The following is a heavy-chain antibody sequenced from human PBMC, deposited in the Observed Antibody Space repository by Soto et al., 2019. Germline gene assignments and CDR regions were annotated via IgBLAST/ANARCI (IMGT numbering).Heavy chain of an antibody. V-gene: IGHV4-39*01. Sequence: QLQLQESGPGLVKPSETLSLTCTVSGGSISSSSYYWGWIRQPPGKGLEWIGSIYYSGSTYYNPSLKSRVTISVDTSKNQFSLKLSSVTAADTAVYYCARRVHLTKRGDYYYMDVWGKGTTVTVSS. D-gene: IGHD4-17*01. CDR1: GGSISSSSYY. J-gene: IGHJ6*03. CDR2: IYYSGST. CDR3: ARRVHLTKRGDYYYMDV.